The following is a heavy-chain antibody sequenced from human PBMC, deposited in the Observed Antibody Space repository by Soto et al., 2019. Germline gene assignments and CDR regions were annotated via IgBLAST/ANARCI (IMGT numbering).Heavy chain of an antibody. CDR1: GGTFSSYA. CDR2: IIPIFGTA. J-gene: IGHJ4*02. D-gene: IGHD3-22*01. Sequence: GASVKVSCKASGGTFSSYAISWVRQAPGQGLEWMGGIIPIFGTANYAQKFQGRVTITADESTSTAYMELSSLRSEDTAVYYCARSLTGYYYDSSGYAQPLDYWGQGTLVTVSS. CDR3: ARSLTGYYYDSSGYAQPLDY. V-gene: IGHV1-69*13.